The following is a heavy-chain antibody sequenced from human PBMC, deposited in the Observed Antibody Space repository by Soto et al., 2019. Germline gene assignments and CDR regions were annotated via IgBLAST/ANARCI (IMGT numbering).Heavy chain of an antibody. Sequence: SETLSLTCTVSGGSISSYYWSWIRQPPGKGLEWIGYIYYSGSTNYNPSLKSRVTISVDTSKNQFSLKLSSVTAADTAVYYCASLLNWNELYFDYWGQGTLVTVSS. CDR1: GGSISSYY. CDR2: IYYSGST. V-gene: IGHV4-59*01. D-gene: IGHD1-1*01. CDR3: ASLLNWNELYFDY. J-gene: IGHJ4*02.